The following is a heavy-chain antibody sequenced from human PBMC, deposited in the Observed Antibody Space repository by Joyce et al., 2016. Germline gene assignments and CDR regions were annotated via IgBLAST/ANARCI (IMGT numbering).Heavy chain of an antibody. CDR3: ARVGGHFYESDY. D-gene: IGHD2/OR15-2a*01. CDR2: SSHSGTV. V-gene: IGHV4-34*01. CDR1: GVSFNDHY. J-gene: IGHJ4*02. Sequence: QLQLHQWGAGRLKPSETLSLTCAVYGVSFNDHYWSWARQPPGKGLGWIGESSHSGTVNYNPSLKSRVTISVDTSKNQFSLKVTSVTAADTAVYYCARVGGHFYESDYWGQGTLVTVSS.